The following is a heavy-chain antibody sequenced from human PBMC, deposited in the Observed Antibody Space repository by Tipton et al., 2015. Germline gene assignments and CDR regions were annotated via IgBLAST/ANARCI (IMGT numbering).Heavy chain of an antibody. CDR1: GVSINTYY. D-gene: IGHD3-16*01. CDR3: ARGGMAWGDHYGMDV. J-gene: IGHJ6*02. Sequence: TLSLTCTVSGVSINTYYWSWIRQPPGKGLEWIGNIYSHHSGSTNYNPSLKSRVTISVDTSKNQLSLKLSSVTAADTAVYYCARGGMAWGDHYGMDVWGQGTTVTVSS. CDR2: IYSHHSGST. V-gene: IGHV4-59*01.